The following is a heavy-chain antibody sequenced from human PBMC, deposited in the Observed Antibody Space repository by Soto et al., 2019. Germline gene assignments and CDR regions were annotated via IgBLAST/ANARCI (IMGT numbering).Heavy chain of an antibody. D-gene: IGHD2-2*01. CDR2: IYYSGST. CDR1: GGSISSYY. J-gene: IGHJ6*03. Sequence: SETLSLTCTVSGGSISSYYWSWIRQPPGKGLEWIGYIYYSGSTNYNPSLKSRVTISVDTSKNQFSLKLSSVTAADTAVYYCARQGSSAKFYYYYYMDVWGKGTTVTVSS. CDR3: ARQGSSAKFYYYYYMDV. V-gene: IGHV4-59*08.